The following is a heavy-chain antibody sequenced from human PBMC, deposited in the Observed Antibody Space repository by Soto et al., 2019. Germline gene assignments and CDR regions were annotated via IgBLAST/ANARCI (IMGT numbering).Heavy chain of an antibody. D-gene: IGHD5-12*01. V-gene: IGHV4-30-2*01. J-gene: IGHJ4*02. CDR1: GGSISSGGYS. Sequence: QLQLQESGSGLVKPSQTLSLTCAVSGGSISSGGYSWSWIRQPPGKGLEWIGYIYHSGSTYYNPSLKSRVTLSVPRSKNQFSLKLSSVTAADTAVSYCAAGGGLPRYYWGQGTLVTVSS. CDR2: IYHSGST. CDR3: AAGGGLPRYY.